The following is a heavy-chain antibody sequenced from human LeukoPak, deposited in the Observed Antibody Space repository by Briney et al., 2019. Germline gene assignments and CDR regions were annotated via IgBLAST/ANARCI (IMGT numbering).Heavy chain of an antibody. D-gene: IGHD3-10*01. V-gene: IGHV1-18*01. CDR3: ARDSRYYYGSGSYLMFDY. CDR1: RYTFTCYG. Sequence: AAVPFSCKASRYTFTCYGISWVGQARGQGGEWMGWLSSGNVNTNYAKKLQGRVPMTTGTSTSTAYMVLRSLRSDDTAVYDCARDSRYYYGSGSYLMFDYWGQGTLVTVSS. J-gene: IGHJ4*02. CDR2: LSSGNVNT.